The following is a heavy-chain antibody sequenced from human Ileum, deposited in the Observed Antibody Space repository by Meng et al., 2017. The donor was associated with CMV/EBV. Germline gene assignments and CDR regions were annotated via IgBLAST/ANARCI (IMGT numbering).Heavy chain of an antibody. J-gene: IGHJ4*02. CDR1: GESISLYY. CDR3: ARDSRGFLDF. CDR2: IYDGGTP. V-gene: IGHV4-59*01. Sequence: SETLSPTCTVTGESISLYYWTWTRQSPGNGLEFIGNIYDGGTPSYQSSLRSRVTIAQDTSKNQFSLKWNSVTAADTATYYCARDSRGFLDFWGQGILVTVSS. D-gene: IGHD5-12*01.